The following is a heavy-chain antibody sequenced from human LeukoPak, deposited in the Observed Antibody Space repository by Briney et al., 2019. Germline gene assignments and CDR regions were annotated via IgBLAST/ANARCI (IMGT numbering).Heavy chain of an antibody. V-gene: IGHV4-34*01. CDR1: GGSFSGYY. J-gene: IGHJ4*02. D-gene: IGHD3-9*01. CDR3: ARGGYYDILTGYLRNYYFDY. Sequence: SETLSLTCAVYGGSFSGYYWSWIRQPPGKGLEWIGETNHSGSTNYNPSLKSRVTISVDTSKNQFSLKLSSVTAADTAVYYCARGGYYDILTGYLRNYYFDYWGQGTLVTVSS. CDR2: TNHSGST.